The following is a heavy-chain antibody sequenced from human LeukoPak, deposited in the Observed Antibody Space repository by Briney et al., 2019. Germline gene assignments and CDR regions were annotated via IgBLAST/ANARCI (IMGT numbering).Heavy chain of an antibody. CDR3: VRDPSGHGMDI. V-gene: IGHV3-13*01. CDR2: IGRAGDT. J-gene: IGHJ6*02. Sequence: PGGSLRLSCVASGFTFNTYDMHWVRQITGKGLEWVSLIGRAGDTHYADSVKGRFTISRENAKNPLYLQMNSLRVGDTAFYYCVRDPSGHGMDIWGQGTTVTVSS. CDR1: GFTFNTYD.